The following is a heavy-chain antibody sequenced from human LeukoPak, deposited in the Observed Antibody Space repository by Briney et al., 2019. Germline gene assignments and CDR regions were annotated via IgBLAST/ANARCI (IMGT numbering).Heavy chain of an antibody. CDR3: ARSSGVRYYGSGSLWGWFDP. CDR1: GYTFTGYY. CDR2: INPNSGGT. J-gene: IGHJ5*02. V-gene: IGHV1-2*02. Sequence: ASVKVSCKASGYTFTGYYMHWVRQAPGQGLEWMGWINPNSGGTNYAQKFQGRVTMTRDTSISTAYMELSRLRSDDTAVYYCARSSGVRYYGSGSLWGWFDPWGQGTLVTVSS. D-gene: IGHD3-10*01.